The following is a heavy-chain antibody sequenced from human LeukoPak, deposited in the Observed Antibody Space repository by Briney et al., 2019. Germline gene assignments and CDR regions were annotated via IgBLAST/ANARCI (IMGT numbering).Heavy chain of an antibody. V-gene: IGHV1-18*01. J-gene: IGHJ4*02. Sequence: GASVKVSCKASGYTFTSYGISWVRQAPGQGLEWMGWISAYNGNKNYAQKLQGRVTITTDKSKSTAYMELRSLRSDDTAVYYCSRRAVAWDFDYWGQGTLVTVSS. CDR2: ISAYNGNK. CDR1: GYTFTSYG. CDR3: SRRAVAWDFDY. D-gene: IGHD6-19*01.